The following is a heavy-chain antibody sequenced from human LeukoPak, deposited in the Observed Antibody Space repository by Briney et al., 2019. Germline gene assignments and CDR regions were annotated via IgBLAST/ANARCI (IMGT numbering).Heavy chain of an antibody. CDR1: GGSISSGDYY. D-gene: IGHD5-18*01. Sequence: PSETLSLTCTVSGGSISSGDYYWSWIRQPPGKGLEWIGYIYYSGSTYYNPSLKSRVTISVDRSKNQFSLKLSSVTAADTAVYYCARGNTVGYSYGLWFDPWGQGTLVTVSS. CDR2: IYYSGST. V-gene: IGHV4-30-4*01. J-gene: IGHJ5*02. CDR3: ARGNTVGYSYGLWFDP.